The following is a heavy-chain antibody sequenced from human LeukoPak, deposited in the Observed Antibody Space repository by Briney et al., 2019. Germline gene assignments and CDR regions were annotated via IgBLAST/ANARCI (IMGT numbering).Heavy chain of an antibody. Sequence: SGPLSLTCTVSGGSISSYYWSWIRQPPGKGLEWIGYIYYSGSTNYNPSLKSRVTISVDTSKNQFSLKLSSVTAADTAVYYCARGIHDAFDIWGQGTMVTVSS. D-gene: IGHD3-3*02. CDR1: GGSISSYY. V-gene: IGHV4-59*01. CDR3: ARGIHDAFDI. J-gene: IGHJ3*02. CDR2: IYYSGST.